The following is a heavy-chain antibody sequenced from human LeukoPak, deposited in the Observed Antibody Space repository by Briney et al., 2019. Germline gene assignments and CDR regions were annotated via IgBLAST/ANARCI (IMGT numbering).Heavy chain of an antibody. CDR1: GFTFSSYW. J-gene: IGHJ6*02. CDR2: IKQDGSEK. V-gene: IGHV3-7*01. CDR3: ARNDAYCGGDCYAYYYYGMDV. D-gene: IGHD2-21*02. Sequence: GGSLRLSCAASGFTFSSYWMSWVRQAPGKGLEWVANIKQDGSEKYYVDSVKGRFTISRDNAKNSLYLQMNSLRAEDTAVYYCARNDAYCGGDCYAYYYYGMDVWGQGTTVTVSS.